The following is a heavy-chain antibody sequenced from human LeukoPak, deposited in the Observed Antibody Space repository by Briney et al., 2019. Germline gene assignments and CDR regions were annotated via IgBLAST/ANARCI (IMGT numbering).Heavy chain of an antibody. J-gene: IGHJ4*02. D-gene: IGHD7-27*01. V-gene: IGHV1-18*01. CDR3: ARDYGEALGTGDY. CDR2: ISAYNGKT. Sequence: ASVKVSCKASGYSFTNYGFSWVRQAPGQGLEWMGWISAYNGKTKYAQKFQGRVTMTTDTPTSTGYMEVRRLRSDDTAVYYCARDYGEALGTGDYWGQGTLVTVSS. CDR1: GYSFTNYG.